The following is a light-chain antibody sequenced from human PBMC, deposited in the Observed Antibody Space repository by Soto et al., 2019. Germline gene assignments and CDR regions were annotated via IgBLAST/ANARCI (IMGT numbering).Light chain of an antibody. CDR2: EVS. V-gene: IGLV2-14*01. CDR1: SSDVGGYNY. J-gene: IGLJ3*02. CDR3: SSYTTSSTWV. Sequence: QSVLTQPASVSGSPGQSITISCTGTSSDVGGYNYVSWFQQHPGKAPKVMIFEVSNRPSGVSNRFSGSKSGNTASLTISGLQAEDEADYYCSSYTTSSTWVFGGGTKLTV.